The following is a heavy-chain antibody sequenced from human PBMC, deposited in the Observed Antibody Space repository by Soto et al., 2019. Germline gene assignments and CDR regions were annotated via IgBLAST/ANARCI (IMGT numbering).Heavy chain of an antibody. V-gene: IGHV1-18*01. J-gene: IGHJ6*02. D-gene: IGHD3-3*01. CDR1: GYTFTNYA. CDR3: ARDGRAFSIFGETMDV. Sequence: ASVKVSCKTSGYTFTNYAINWVRQAPGQGLQWMGWISAYSGDTMYAQRFQDRLTVTTDPSTTTAYMELRSLRSDDTAVYYCARDGRAFSIFGETMDVWGQGTTVTVS. CDR2: ISAYSGDT.